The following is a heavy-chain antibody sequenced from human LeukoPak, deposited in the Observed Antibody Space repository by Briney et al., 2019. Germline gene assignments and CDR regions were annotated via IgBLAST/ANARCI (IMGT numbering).Heavy chain of an antibody. CDR3: ARCSSGVSPFDY. CDR1: GGSFSGYY. D-gene: IGHD2-2*01. CDR2: INHSGST. Sequence: SETLSLTCAVYGGSFSGYYWSWIRQPPGKGLEWIGEINHSGSTNYNPSLKSRVTISVDTSKNQFSLKLSSVTAADTAVYYCARCSSGVSPFDYWGQGTLVTVSS. J-gene: IGHJ4*02. V-gene: IGHV4-34*01.